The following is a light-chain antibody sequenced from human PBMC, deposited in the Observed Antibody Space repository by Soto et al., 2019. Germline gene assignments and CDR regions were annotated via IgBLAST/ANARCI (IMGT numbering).Light chain of an antibody. V-gene: IGKV1-5*01. CDR2: DAS. J-gene: IGKJ1*01. Sequence: DIHMTQSPATLSATAGDRVTITCRASQSISAWLAWYQQKPGKAPKLLIYDASNLESGVPSRFSGSGSGTEFTLTISSLQPDDFATYYCQQYSRYWTFAQGTKVDIK. CDR1: QSISAW. CDR3: QQYSRYWT.